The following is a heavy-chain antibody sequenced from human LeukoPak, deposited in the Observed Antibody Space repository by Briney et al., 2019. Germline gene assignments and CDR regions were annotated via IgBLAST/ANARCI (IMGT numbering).Heavy chain of an antibody. D-gene: IGHD2-2*01. CDR1: GGSFSGYY. CDR2: INHSGST. CDR3: ASGVPGAMVGYYYYYMDV. J-gene: IGHJ6*03. V-gene: IGHV4-34*01. Sequence: SETLSLTCAVYGGSFSGYYWSWIRQPPGKGLEWIGEINHSGSTNYNPSLKGRVTISVDTSKNQFSLKLSSVTAADTAVYYCASGVPGAMVGYYYYYMDVWGKGTTVTVSS.